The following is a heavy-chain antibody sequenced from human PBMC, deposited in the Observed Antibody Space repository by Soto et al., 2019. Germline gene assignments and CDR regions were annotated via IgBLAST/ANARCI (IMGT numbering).Heavy chain of an antibody. J-gene: IGHJ4*02. CDR1: GGTFSSYA. Sequence: SVNRSCKASGGTFSSYAISWVRQAPGQGLEWMGGIIPIFGTANYAQKFQGRVTITADKSTSTAYMELSSLRSEDTAVYYCARELYYDFWRGYPIQTPFDYWGQGTLVTVSS. D-gene: IGHD3-3*01. CDR2: IIPIFGTA. CDR3: ARELYYDFWRGYPIQTPFDY. V-gene: IGHV1-69*06.